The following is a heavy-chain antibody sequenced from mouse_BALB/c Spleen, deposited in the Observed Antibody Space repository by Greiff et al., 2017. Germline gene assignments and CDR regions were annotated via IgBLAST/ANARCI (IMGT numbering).Heavy chain of an antibody. D-gene: IGHD3-2*02. CDR3: ARSGGDY. CDR1: GYAFSSSW. Sequence: VKLQESGPELVKPGASVKISCKASGYAFSSSWMNWVKQRPGQGLEWIGRIYPGDGDTNYNGKFKGKATLTADKSSSTAYMQLSSLTSVDSAVYFCARSGGDYWGQGTSVTVSS. CDR2: IYPGDGDT. J-gene: IGHJ4*01. V-gene: IGHV1-82*01.